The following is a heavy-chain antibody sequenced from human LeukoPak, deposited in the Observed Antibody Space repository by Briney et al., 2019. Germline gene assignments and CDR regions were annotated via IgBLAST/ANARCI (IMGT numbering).Heavy chain of an antibody. CDR2: IYYSGST. D-gene: IGHD3-22*01. CDR1: GGSISSYY. CDR3: ARDSSSGYYLFAY. Sequence: SETLSLTCTVPGGSISSYYWSWVRQPPGKGLEWIGYIYYSGSTTYNPSLKSRVTISVDTSKNKFSLKLSSVTAADTAVYYCARDSSSGYYLFAYWGQGTLVTVSS. J-gene: IGHJ4*02. V-gene: IGHV4-59*01.